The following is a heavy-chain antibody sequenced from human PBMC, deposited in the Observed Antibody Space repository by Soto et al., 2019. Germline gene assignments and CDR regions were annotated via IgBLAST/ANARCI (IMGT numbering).Heavy chain of an antibody. CDR3: ARDRITTRGDAFDL. V-gene: IGHV1-69*04. CDR1: GGTFSTYI. Sequence: SWTGPGGTFSTYIISWVRQAPGQGLEWMGRIIPIPDITNYAQKFQGRVTVTADRSTSTAYMELTSLKSEDTAVYYCARDRITTRGDAFDLWGQGTMVTVSS. CDR2: IIPIPDIT. D-gene: IGHD3-3*01. J-gene: IGHJ3*01.